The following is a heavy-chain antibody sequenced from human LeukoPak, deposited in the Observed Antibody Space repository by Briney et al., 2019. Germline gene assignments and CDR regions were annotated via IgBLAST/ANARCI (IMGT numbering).Heavy chain of an antibody. Sequence: GASVKVSCKASGYTFTSYYMHWVRQAPGQGLEWMGWINPNSGGTNYAQKFQGRVTMTRDTSISTAYMELSRLRSDDTAVYYCAREYRGSDFWSGYYTPSFDYWGQGTLVTVSS. D-gene: IGHD3-3*01. CDR2: INPNSGGT. J-gene: IGHJ4*02. CDR1: GYTFTSYY. V-gene: IGHV1-2*02. CDR3: AREYRGSDFWSGYYTPSFDY.